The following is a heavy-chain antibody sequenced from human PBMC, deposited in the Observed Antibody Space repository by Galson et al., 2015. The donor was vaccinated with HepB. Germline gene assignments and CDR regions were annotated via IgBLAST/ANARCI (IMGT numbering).Heavy chain of an antibody. D-gene: IGHD3-22*01. CDR2: INPNSGGT. J-gene: IGHJ6*02. Sequence: SVKVSCKASGYTFTGYYMHWVRQAPGQGLEWMGWINPNSGGTNYAQKFQGWVTMTRDTSISTAYMELSRLRSDDTAVYYCARLDYYDTPRRGGMDVWGQGTTVTVSS. CDR3: ARLDYYDTPRRGGMDV. V-gene: IGHV1-2*04. CDR1: GYTFTGYY.